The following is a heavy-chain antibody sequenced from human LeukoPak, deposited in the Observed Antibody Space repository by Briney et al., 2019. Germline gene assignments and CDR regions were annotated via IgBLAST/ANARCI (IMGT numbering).Heavy chain of an antibody. D-gene: IGHD6-13*01. V-gene: IGHV4-39*07. CDR2: IYYSGST. Sequence: PSETLSLTCTVSGGSISSSSYYWGWLRQPPGTGLEWLGSIYYSGSTYYNPSLKSRVTISVDTSKNQFSLKLSSVTAADTAVYYCAKDISSSWYAYYFDYWGQGTLVTVSS. CDR3: AKDISSSWYAYYFDY. J-gene: IGHJ4*02. CDR1: GGSISSSSYY.